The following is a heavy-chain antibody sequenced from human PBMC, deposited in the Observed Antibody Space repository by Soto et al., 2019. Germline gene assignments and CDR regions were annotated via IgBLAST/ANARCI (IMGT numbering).Heavy chain of an antibody. Sequence: PGGSLRLSCAASEFTFSSFEVNWVRQAPGKGLEWVSYISSSGSTRYYADSVKGRSTISRDNAKNSVYLQMNSLRAEDTAVYYCARDRYDFWSGYRTYYGMDVWGQGTTVTVSS. CDR2: ISSSGSTR. D-gene: IGHD3-3*01. CDR1: EFTFSSFE. J-gene: IGHJ6*02. CDR3: ARDRYDFWSGYRTYYGMDV. V-gene: IGHV3-48*03.